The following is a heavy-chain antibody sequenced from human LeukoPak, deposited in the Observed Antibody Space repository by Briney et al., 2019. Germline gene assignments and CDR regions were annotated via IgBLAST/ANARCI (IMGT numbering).Heavy chain of an antibody. CDR1: GGSISSGGYY. CDR3: ARGCEDTAMEDY. J-gene: IGHJ4*02. Sequence: PSETLSLTCTVSGGSISSGGYYWSWIRQHPGKGLEWIGYIYYSGSTYYNPSLKSRVTISVDTSKNQFSLKLSSVTAADTAVYYCARGCEDTAMEDYWGQGTLVTVSS. CDR2: IYYSGST. V-gene: IGHV4-31*03. D-gene: IGHD5-18*01.